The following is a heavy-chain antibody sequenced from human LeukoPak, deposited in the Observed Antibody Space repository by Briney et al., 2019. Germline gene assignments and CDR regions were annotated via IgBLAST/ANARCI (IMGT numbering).Heavy chain of an antibody. CDR2: IYYSGST. D-gene: IGHD3-10*01. V-gene: IGHV4-59*01. CDR3: ARDVLRGVVGPRWAFDI. J-gene: IGHJ3*02. CDR1: GGSISSYY. Sequence: PSETLSLTCTVSGGSISSYYWSWIRQPPGKGLEWIGSIYYSGSTYYNPSLKSRVTISVDTSKNQFSLKLSSVTAADTAVYYCARDVLRGVVGPRWAFDIWGQGTMVTVSS.